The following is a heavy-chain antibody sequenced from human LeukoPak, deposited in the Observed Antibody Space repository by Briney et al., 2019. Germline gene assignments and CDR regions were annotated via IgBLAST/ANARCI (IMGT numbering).Heavy chain of an antibody. V-gene: IGHV3-74*01. Sequence: GGPLRLSCAASGFTLRSYRMHWVRPAPGKGLVWVSRINSDGSSTSYADSVKGRFTISRDNAKNTLYLQMNSLRAEDTAVYYCARTGDFDYWGQGTLVTVSS. CDR3: ARTGDFDY. J-gene: IGHJ4*02. D-gene: IGHD7-27*01. CDR2: INSDGSST. CDR1: GFTLRSYR.